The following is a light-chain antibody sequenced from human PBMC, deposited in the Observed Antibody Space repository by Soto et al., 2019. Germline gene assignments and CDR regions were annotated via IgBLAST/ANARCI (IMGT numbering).Light chain of an antibody. CDR2: GNT. Sequence: QSALTQPPSVSGAPGQRVTLSCTGSGSNIGAGYDVDWYQHLPSTAPKVLIYGNTNRPSGVPDRFSGSKSGTSASLAITGLQAEDEADYYCQSYDSLSGSWVFGGGTQLTVL. J-gene: IGLJ3*02. V-gene: IGLV1-40*01. CDR1: GSNIGAGYD. CDR3: QSYDSLSGSWV.